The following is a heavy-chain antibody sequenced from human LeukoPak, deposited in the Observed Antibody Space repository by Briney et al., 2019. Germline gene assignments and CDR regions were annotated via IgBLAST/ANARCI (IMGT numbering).Heavy chain of an antibody. V-gene: IGHV4-38-2*02. Sequence: SETLSLTCTVSGYSISSGYYWGWIRQPPGKGLEWIGSIYHSGSTYYNPSLKSRVTISVDTSKNQFSLKLSSVTAADTAVYYCARDYYGSSGAFDYWGQGSLVTVSS. CDR1: GYSISSGYY. CDR2: IYHSGST. D-gene: IGHD3-22*01. J-gene: IGHJ4*02. CDR3: ARDYYGSSGAFDY.